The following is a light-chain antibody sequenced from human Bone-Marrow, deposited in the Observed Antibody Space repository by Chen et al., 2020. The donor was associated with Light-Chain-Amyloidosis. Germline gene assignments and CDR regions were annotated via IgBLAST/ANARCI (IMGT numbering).Light chain of an antibody. Sequence: SYELTQPPSVSVSPGQTARITCSGDDLPTKYAYWYQRKPGQAPVLVIHRDTERPLGISERFSGSSSGTTATLTISGVQAEDESDYHCQAADSSGTYEVRFGGGTKLTVL. CDR1: DLPTKY. CDR3: QAADSSGTYEVR. CDR2: RDT. J-gene: IGLJ2*01. V-gene: IGLV3-25*03.